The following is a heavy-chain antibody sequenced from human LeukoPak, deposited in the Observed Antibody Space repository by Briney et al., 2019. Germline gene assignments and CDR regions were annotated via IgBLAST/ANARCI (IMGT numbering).Heavy chain of an antibody. D-gene: IGHD3-22*01. Sequence: GGSLRLSCAASGFTFSDYYMSWIRQAPGKGLEWVSYISSSGSTKYYADSVKGRFTISRDNAKNSLYLQTNRLRAEDTAVYYCARDLTYYYDSSGYGYWGQGTLVTVSS. CDR1: GFTFSDYY. J-gene: IGHJ4*02. CDR3: ARDLTYYYDSSGYGY. V-gene: IGHV3-11*04. CDR2: ISSSGSTK.